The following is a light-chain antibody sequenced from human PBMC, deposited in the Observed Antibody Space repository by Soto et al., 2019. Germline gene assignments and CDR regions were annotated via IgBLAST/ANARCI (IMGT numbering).Light chain of an antibody. V-gene: IGLV2-14*01. CDR1: SSDVGGYNY. Sequence: QSALTQPASGSGSPGQSITISCTGTSSDVGGYNYVSWYQQHPGKAPKLMIYDVSNRPSGVSNRFSGSKSGNTASLTISGLQAEDEADYYCSSYTSSGTPFYVFGTGTKVTVL. J-gene: IGLJ1*01. CDR3: SSYTSSGTPFYV. CDR2: DVS.